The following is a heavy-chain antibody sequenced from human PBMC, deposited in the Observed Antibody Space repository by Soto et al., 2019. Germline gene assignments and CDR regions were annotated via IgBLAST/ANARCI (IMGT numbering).Heavy chain of an antibody. CDR1: GFTSGNYA. V-gene: IGHV3-23*01. J-gene: IGHJ4*02. CDR3: AQAERFWFLFR. D-gene: IGHD3-10*01. CDR2: ISGSGLIA. Sequence: GGSLRLSCSISGFTSGNYAMNWVRQAPGKGLEWLSVISGSGLIAYYADSVKGRFTVSSDKPKSTVILQLTNLTLEDTAIYYCAQAERFWFLFRWGQGTLVTVSS.